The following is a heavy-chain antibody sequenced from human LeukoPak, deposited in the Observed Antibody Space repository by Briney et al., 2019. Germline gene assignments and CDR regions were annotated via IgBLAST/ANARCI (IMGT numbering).Heavy chain of an antibody. CDR1: GFTIDDYT. CDR3: ARDGTPNYSSGWVYMDV. CDR2: ISWGGSST. J-gene: IGHJ6*03. V-gene: IGHV3-43*01. D-gene: IGHD6-25*01. Sequence: TGGSLRLSCAASGFTIDDYTMHWVRQAPGKGLEWVSLISWGGSSTYYADSVKGRFTISRDNAKNSLYLQMNSLRAEDTAVYYCARDGTPNYSSGWVYMDVWGEGTTVTISS.